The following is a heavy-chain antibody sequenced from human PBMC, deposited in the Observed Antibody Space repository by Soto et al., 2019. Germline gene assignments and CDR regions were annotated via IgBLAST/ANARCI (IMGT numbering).Heavy chain of an antibody. CDR3: TRRYCSGGGWYSDFDY. V-gene: IGHV3-73*01. D-gene: IGHD2-15*01. Sequence: EVQLVESGGCLVQPGGSLKLSCAASGFTLSGFDIHWVRQASGEGLEWVGRIKTKVESYATELAASVKGRFTLSSDDTKHRAYLEIKSLKTEDTAVYYCTRRYCSGGGWYSDFDYLGQGTLVTVST. CDR2: IKTKVESYAT. J-gene: IGHJ4*02. CDR1: GFTLSGFD.